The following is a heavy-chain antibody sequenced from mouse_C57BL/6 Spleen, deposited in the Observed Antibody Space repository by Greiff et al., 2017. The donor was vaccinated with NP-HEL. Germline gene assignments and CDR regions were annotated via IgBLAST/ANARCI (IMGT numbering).Heavy chain of an antibody. V-gene: IGHV1-69*01. Sequence: QVQLQQPGAELVMPGASVKLSCKASGYTFTSYWMHWVKQRPGQGLEWIGEIDPSDSYTNYNQKFKGKSTLTVDKSSSTAYMQLSSLTSEDSAVYYCARRGSNYYYYAMDYWGQGTSVTVSS. J-gene: IGHJ4*01. D-gene: IGHD2-5*01. CDR2: IDPSDSYT. CDR3: ARRGSNYYYYAMDY. CDR1: GYTFTSYW.